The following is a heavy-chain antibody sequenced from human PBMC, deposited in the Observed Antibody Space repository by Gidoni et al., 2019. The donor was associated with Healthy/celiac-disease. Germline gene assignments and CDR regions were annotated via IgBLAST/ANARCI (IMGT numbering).Heavy chain of an antibody. CDR3: ARGGVDTAMAPDY. CDR2: INHSGST. D-gene: IGHD5-18*01. J-gene: IGHJ4*02. Sequence: QVQLQQWGAGLLKPSETLSLTCDAYGGSFRGYYLSWIRQPPGKGLEWIGEINHSGSTNYNPSLKSRVTISVDTSKNQFSLNLSSVTAADTAVYYCARGGVDTAMAPDYWGQGTLVTVSS. CDR1: GGSFRGYY. V-gene: IGHV4-34*01.